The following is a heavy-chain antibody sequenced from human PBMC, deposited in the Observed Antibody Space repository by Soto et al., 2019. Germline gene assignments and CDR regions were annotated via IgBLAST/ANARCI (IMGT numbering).Heavy chain of an antibody. D-gene: IGHD3-10*01. V-gene: IGHV4-39*01. J-gene: IGHJ6*02. CDR1: GASISTSTYY. Sequence: SETLSLTCTVSGASISTSTYYWAWVRQPPGKGLEWIGYIYYTGDTFYNPSLKSRVTISVDTSIHQFSLTLTSVTAADTATYYCARHGAAVLYYYGIDVWGQGTAVTVSS. CDR2: IYYTGDT. CDR3: ARHGAAVLYYYGIDV.